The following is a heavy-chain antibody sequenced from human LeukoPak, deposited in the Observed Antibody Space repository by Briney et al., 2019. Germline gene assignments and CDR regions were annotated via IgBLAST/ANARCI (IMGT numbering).Heavy chain of an antibody. D-gene: IGHD1-7*01. CDR3: ARSSNWNYVEFDP. CDR2: INPNGGGT. J-gene: IGHJ5*02. V-gene: IGHV1-2*02. CDR1: GYTFTGYY. Sequence: ASVKVSCKASGYTFTGYYMHWVRQAPGQGLEWMGWINPNGGGTNYAQKFQGRVTMTRDTSISTAYMELSRLRSDDTAVYYCARSSNWNYVEFDPWGQGTLVTVSS.